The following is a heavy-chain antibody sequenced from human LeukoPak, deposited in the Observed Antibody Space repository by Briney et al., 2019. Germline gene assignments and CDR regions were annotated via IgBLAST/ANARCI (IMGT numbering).Heavy chain of an antibody. J-gene: IGHJ6*03. V-gene: IGHV4-39*01. CDR3: AKQFSSVGYDFWSGSPNYFMDV. CDR2: IYYTGTT. D-gene: IGHD3-3*01. Sequence: SETLSLTCTVSGDSISSRSFSWGWVRQPPGKGLEWIASIYYTGTTYYNPSLTSRVTIFVDTSKSQFSLKVDSVTASDTAVYYCAKQFSSVGYDFWSGSPNYFMDVWGKGMTVTVSS. CDR1: GDSISSRSFS.